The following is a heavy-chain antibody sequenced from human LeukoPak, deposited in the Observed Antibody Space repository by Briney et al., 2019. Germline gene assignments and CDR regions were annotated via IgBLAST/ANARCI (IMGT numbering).Heavy chain of an antibody. CDR1: GGSVNSYY. V-gene: IGHV4-4*07. CDR2: IYDGGST. D-gene: IGHD6-6*01. CDR3: ARSPGSSSFFDY. J-gene: IGHJ4*02. Sequence: SETLSLTCTVSGGSVNSYYLSWIRQPAGKTLEWIGRIYDGGSTNYNPSLKSRVTMSVDTSKNQISLKLKSVTAADTAVYYCARSPGSSSFFDYWGQGTLVTVSS.